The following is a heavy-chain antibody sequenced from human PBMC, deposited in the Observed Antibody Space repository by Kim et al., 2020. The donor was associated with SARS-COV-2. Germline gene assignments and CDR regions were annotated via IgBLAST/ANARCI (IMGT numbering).Heavy chain of an antibody. CDR1: GFTFSSYG. J-gene: IGHJ4*02. D-gene: IGHD3-10*01. Sequence: GGSLRPSCAASGFTFSSYGMHWVRQAPGKGLDWVAVISYDGSNKYYADPVKGRFTISRDNSKNTLYLQMNSLRAEDTAVYYCARDRGSGSYREEPTYYFDYWGQGTLVTVSS. V-gene: IGHV3-33*05. CDR3: ARDRGSGSYREEPTYYFDY. CDR2: ISYDGSNK.